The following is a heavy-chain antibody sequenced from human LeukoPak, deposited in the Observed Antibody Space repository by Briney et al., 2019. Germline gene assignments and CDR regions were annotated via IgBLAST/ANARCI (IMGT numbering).Heavy chain of an antibody. J-gene: IGHJ3*02. D-gene: IGHD4-17*01. V-gene: IGHV3-7*01. CDR1: GFTFSSYW. CDR2: IKQDGSEK. CDR3: ARSDYGDYVAAFDI. Sequence: QPGGSLRLSCAASGFTFSSYWMSWVRQAPGKGLEWVANIKQDGSEKYYVDSVKGRFTISRDNAKNPLYLQMNSLRAEDTAVYYCARSDYGDYVAAFDIWGQGTMVTVSS.